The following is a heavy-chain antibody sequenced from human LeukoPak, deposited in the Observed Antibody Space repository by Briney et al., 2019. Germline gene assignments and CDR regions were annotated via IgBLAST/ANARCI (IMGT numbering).Heavy chain of an antibody. D-gene: IGHD4-17*01. J-gene: IGHJ4*02. V-gene: IGHV4-59*01. CDR2: IYYSGST. CDR1: GGSISSYY. Sequence: SETLSLTCTVSGGSISSYYWSWLRQPPGKGLEWIGYIYYSGSTNYNPSLKSRVTISVDTSKNQFSLKLSSVTAADTAVYYCARDVGSGYGIFDYWGQGTLVTVSS. CDR3: ARDVGSGYGIFDY.